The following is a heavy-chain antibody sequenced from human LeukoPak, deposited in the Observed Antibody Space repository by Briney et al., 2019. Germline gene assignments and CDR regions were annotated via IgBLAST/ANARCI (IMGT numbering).Heavy chain of an antibody. J-gene: IGHJ4*02. CDR3: ALRITMIVVVITAAPDGFFDY. CDR2: ISGSGGST. CDR1: GFTFSSYA. V-gene: IGHV3-23*01. D-gene: IGHD3-22*01. Sequence: GGSLRPSCAASGFTFSSYAMSWVRQAPGKGLEWVSAISGSGGSTYYADSVKGRITISRDNSKNTLYLQMNSLRAEDTAVYYCALRITMIVVVITAAPDGFFDYWGQGTLVTVSS.